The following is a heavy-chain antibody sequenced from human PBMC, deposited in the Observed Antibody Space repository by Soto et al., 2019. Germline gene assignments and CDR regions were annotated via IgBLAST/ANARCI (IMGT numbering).Heavy chain of an antibody. D-gene: IGHD2-8*01. CDR1: GFTFSRYA. Sequence: LRLSCAASGFTFSRYAIDWVRQSRGEVLEWVAFISRDGSSKYYGDSVKGRFTVSRDNSNNTLYLSMTSLRPDDTAVFYCARSRNGAVPDSINFWGQGTLVTVSS. J-gene: IGHJ4*02. CDR3: ARSRNGAVPDSINF. V-gene: IGHV3-30-3*01. CDR2: ISRDGSSK.